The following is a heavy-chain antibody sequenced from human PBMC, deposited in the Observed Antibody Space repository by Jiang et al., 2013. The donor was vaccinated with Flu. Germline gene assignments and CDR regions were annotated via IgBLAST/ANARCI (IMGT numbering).Heavy chain of an antibody. CDR1: GDSVSSKTAT. V-gene: IGHV6-1*01. D-gene: IGHD6-19*01. Sequence: QTLSLTCSISGDSVSSKTATWNWIRQSPSRGLEWLGRTYLRSKWYNDYPTSLRSRININPDTSKNQFSLRLTSVTPDDTAIYYCARDRGAEQWLADFDFWGQGNPGHRLL. CDR3: ARDRGAEQWLADFDF. J-gene: IGHJ4*02. CDR2: TYLRSKWYN.